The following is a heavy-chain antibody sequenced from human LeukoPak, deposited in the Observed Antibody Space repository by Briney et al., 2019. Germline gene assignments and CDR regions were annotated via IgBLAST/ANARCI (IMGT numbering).Heavy chain of an antibody. CDR2: ISSSGSTI. J-gene: IGHJ4*02. D-gene: IGHD4-23*01. Sequence: PGRSLRLSCAASRFTFICYEIDWVSQAPGKGLEWVSHISSSGSTIYYTDSVKGRFTISIDNPKNLLYLQMNSLRAEDTAIYYCARTVARIGYWGQGTLVTVSS. V-gene: IGHV3-48*03. CDR3: ARTVARIGY. CDR1: RFTFICYE.